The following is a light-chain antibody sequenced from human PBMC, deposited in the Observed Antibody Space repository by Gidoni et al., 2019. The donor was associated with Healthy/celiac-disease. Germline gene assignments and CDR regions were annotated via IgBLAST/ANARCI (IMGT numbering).Light chain of an antibody. CDR3: QQSYSTRWAT. CDR2: AAS. J-gene: IGKJ3*01. CDR1: QSISSY. V-gene: IGKV1-39*01. Sequence: DIQMTQSPSSLSASVVDRVTITCRASQSISSYLNWYQQKPGKAPKILIYAASSLQSGVPSRFSGSGSGTDFTLTISSLQPEDFATYYCQQSYSTRWATFGPRTKVDI.